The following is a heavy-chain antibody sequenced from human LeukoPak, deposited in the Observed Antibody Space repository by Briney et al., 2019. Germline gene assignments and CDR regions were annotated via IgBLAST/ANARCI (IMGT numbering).Heavy chain of an antibody. CDR1: GDSIGSHY. Sequence: SETLCLTCTVSGDSIGSHYWSWIRQPPGKGLEWIGYIFYVGSTNYNPSLKSRVTISVDTSKNQFSLKLNSVTAADTAVYYCVRDYYDSRGGAFDIWGQGTMVTVSS. J-gene: IGHJ3*02. CDR3: VRDYYDSRGGAFDI. D-gene: IGHD3-22*01. V-gene: IGHV4-59*11. CDR2: IFYVGST.